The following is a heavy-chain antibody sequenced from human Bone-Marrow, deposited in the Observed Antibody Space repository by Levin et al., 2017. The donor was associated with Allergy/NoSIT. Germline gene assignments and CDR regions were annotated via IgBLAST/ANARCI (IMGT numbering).Heavy chain of an antibody. CDR1: GVNVSSNTVA. Sequence: PSETLSLTCATSGVNVSSNTVAWICLPPSPSIDLEWLVSTYYTTDWYNDYVVSVNSRISINADTSKNQFTLHLNSVTPEDTAVYYCAREGDCAYFDDPWGKGTLVTVSS. D-gene: IGHD3-9*01. CDR3: AREGDCAYFDDP. CDR2: TYYTTDWYN. J-gene: IGHJ5*02. V-gene: IGHV6-1*01.